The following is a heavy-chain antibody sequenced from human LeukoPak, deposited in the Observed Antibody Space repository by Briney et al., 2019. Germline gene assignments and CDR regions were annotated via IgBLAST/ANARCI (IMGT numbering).Heavy chain of an antibody. J-gene: IGHJ6*02. Sequence: GGSLRLSCVASGFTLGDYWMSWVRQPPGKGLEWVANIKEDGSEEHYVDSLKGRFTISRDNAKNSLYLQMNSLRAEDTALYYCAKGGSGYYDSSGYYPNYGMDVWGQGTTVTVSS. CDR1: GFTLGDYW. D-gene: IGHD3-22*01. CDR2: IKEDGSEE. V-gene: IGHV3-7*03. CDR3: AKGGSGYYDSSGYYPNYGMDV.